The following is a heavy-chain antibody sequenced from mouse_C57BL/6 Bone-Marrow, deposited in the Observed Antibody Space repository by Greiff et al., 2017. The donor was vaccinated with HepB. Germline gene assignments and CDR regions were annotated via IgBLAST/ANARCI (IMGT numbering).Heavy chain of an antibody. Sequence: EVQLVESGGGLVKPGGSLKLSCAASGFTFSDYGMHWVRQAPEKGLEWVAYISSGSSTIYYADTVKGRFTISRDNAKNTLFLQMTSLRSEDTAMYYCARREDWERFAYWGQGTLVTVSA. D-gene: IGHD4-1*01. CDR3: ARREDWERFAY. CDR2: ISSGSSTI. J-gene: IGHJ3*01. V-gene: IGHV5-17*01. CDR1: GFTFSDYG.